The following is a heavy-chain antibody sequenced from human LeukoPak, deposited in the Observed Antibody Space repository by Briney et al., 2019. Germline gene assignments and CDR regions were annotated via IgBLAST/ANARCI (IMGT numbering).Heavy chain of an antibody. J-gene: IGHJ5*02. CDR3: ARLLADNWFDP. V-gene: IGHV4-59*08. D-gene: IGHD2-15*01. CDR2: IYYGVST. Sequence: SETLSLNCTVSGGSISSYYWSWIRQPPGKGLEWIGYIYYGVSTNYNPSLKSRVTISLDTSKKQISLKVRSVTAADTAIYYCARLLADNWFDPWGQGTLVTVSS. CDR1: GGSISSYY.